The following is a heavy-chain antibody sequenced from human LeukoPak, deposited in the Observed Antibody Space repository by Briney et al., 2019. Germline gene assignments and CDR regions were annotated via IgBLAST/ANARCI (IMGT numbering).Heavy chain of an antibody. V-gene: IGHV3-74*01. CDR1: GFTFSNSS. D-gene: IGHD1-14*01. Sequence: GGSLRLSCAASGFTFSNSSMNWVRQAPGKGLEWVSRINTDGSGTNYADSVKGRFTISRDDAKNSLYLQMDSLRAEDTGVYYCARGVENHFDTWGQGSLVTVSS. J-gene: IGHJ4*02. CDR2: INTDGSGT. CDR3: ARGVENHFDT.